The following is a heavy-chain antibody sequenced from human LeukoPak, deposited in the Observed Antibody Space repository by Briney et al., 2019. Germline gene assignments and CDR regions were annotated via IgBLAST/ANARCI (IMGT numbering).Heavy chain of an antibody. V-gene: IGHV3-30*02. CDR2: IRSDGSSN. Sequence: GGSLRLSCAASGFTFSSYGMHWVRQAPGKGLEWVAFIRSDGSSNYYGDSVKGRFTLSRDNFKNTLSLQMNSLRAEDTAVYYCVRDRDWGFDYWGQGTLVTVSS. D-gene: IGHD3/OR15-3a*01. J-gene: IGHJ4*02. CDR3: VRDRDWGFDY. CDR1: GFTFSSYG.